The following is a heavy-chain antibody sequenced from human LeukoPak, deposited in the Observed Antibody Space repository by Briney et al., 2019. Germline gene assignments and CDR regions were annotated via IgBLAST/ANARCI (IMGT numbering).Heavy chain of an antibody. J-gene: IGHJ4*02. CDR1: GFTFSSYS. D-gene: IGHD3-10*01. CDR3: ARFIMVQGVDY. CDR2: ISSSSSYI. V-gene: IGHV3-21*01. Sequence: GGSLRLSCAASGFTFSSYSMNWVRQAPGKGLEWVSSISSSSSYIYYADSVKGRFTISRDNAKNSLYLQINSLRAEDTAVYYCARFIMVQGVDYWGQGTLVTVSS.